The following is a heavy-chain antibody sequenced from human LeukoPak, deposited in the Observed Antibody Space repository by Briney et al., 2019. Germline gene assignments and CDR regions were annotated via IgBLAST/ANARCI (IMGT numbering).Heavy chain of an antibody. Sequence: PGGSLRLSCAASGFTFSSYWMNWVRQAPGKGLEWVANIKQDGSEKYYVDSVKGRFTISRDNAKNSLSLQMNSLRAEDTAVYYCARVLGELSSPPYWFDYWGQGTLVTVSS. V-gene: IGHV3-7*01. CDR1: GFTFSSYW. CDR2: IKQDGSEK. D-gene: IGHD3-16*02. CDR3: ARVLGELSSPPYWFDY. J-gene: IGHJ4*02.